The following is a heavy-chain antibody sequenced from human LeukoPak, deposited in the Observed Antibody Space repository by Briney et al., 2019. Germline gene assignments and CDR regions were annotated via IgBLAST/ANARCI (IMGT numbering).Heavy chain of an antibody. V-gene: IGHV3-64*01. J-gene: IGHJ4*02. CDR2: ISSNGGST. CDR1: GFTFSSYA. Sequence: PGGSLRLSCAAPGFTFSSYAMHWFRQAPGKGLEYVSAISSNGGSTYYANSVKGRFTISRDNSKNTLYLQMGSLRAEDMAVYYCASGFWSGYMDYWGQGTLVTVSS. D-gene: IGHD3-3*01. CDR3: ASGFWSGYMDY.